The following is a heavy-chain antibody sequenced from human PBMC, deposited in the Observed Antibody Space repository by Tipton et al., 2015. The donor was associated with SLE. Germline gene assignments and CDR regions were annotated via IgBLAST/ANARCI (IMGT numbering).Heavy chain of an antibody. D-gene: IGHD7-27*01. CDR1: GGSISSSSYY. J-gene: IGHJ2*01. CDR3: ARGWGEQDWYFDL. CDR2: IYYSGST. V-gene: IGHV4-39*07. Sequence: TLSLTCTVSGGSISSSSYYWGWIRQPPGKGLEWIGSIYYSGSTNYNPSLKSRVTISVDTSKNQFSLKLSSVTAADTAVYYCARGWGEQDWYFDLWGRGTLVTVSS.